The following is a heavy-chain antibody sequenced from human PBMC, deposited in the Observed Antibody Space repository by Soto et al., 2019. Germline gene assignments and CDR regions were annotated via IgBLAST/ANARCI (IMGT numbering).Heavy chain of an antibody. J-gene: IGHJ6*03. CDR1: GFTFSNAW. CDR3: TTFAARRSFSSYMDV. CDR2: IKSKTDGGTT. Sequence: GESLKISCAASGFTFSNAWMSWVRQAPGKGLEWVGRIKSKTDGGTTDYAAPVKGRFTISRDDSKNTLYLQMNSLKPEDTAVYYCTTFAARRSFSSYMDVWGKGTTVTVSS. D-gene: IGHD6-6*01. V-gene: IGHV3-15*01.